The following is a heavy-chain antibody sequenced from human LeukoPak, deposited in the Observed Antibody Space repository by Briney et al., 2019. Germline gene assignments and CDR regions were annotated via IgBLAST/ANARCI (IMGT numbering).Heavy chain of an antibody. V-gene: IGHV3-74*01. CDR2: INSDGSRT. CDR3: ARDYGRSRDYGMEV. J-gene: IGHJ6*02. CDR1: GFTFSNYW. D-gene: IGHD3-10*01. Sequence: PGGSLRLSCGASGFTFSNYWMHWVRQAPGKGLVWVSRINSDGSRTSYADSVKGRFTISRDNAKNTLFLQMNSLRAEDTAMYYCARDYGRSRDYGMEVWGQGTTVTVSS.